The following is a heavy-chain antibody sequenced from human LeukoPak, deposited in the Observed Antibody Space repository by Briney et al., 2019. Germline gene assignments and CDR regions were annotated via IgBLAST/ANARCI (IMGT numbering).Heavy chain of an antibody. CDR2: ISPYNGNT. CDR1: GYTFTNYN. V-gene: IGHV1-18*01. J-gene: IGHJ4*02. CDR3: ARDGYFDY. Sequence: ASVKVSCKTSGYTFTNYNIAWVRQAPEQGLEWVGWISPYNGNTKYAQKFQGRVTMTTDTSTSTAYIELRSLTFDDTAIYYCARDGYFDYWGQGTLVTVSS.